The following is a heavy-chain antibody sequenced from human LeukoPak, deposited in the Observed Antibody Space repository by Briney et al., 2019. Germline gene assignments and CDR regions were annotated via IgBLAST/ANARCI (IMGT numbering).Heavy chain of an antibody. D-gene: IGHD3-10*01. Sequence: SETLSLTCTVSRGSISSGGYYWRWLRQHPGKGLECIGYIYYSGSTYYNPSLKSRVTISVETSKTQFSLKLSCVTAADTAVYYCARKGLSYMVRDYYFDYWGQGTLVTVSS. J-gene: IGHJ4*02. CDR2: IYYSGST. CDR1: RGSISSGGYY. V-gene: IGHV4-31*03. CDR3: ARKGLSYMVRDYYFDY.